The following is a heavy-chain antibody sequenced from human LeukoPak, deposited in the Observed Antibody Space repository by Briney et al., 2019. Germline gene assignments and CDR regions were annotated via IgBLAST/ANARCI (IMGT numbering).Heavy chain of an antibody. V-gene: IGHV4-34*01. CDR3: ARAQVVVITTSYFDY. J-gene: IGHJ4*02. D-gene: IGHD3-22*01. CDR1: GFTFSDYS. Sequence: GSLRLSCAASGFTFSDYSMNWVRQAPGKGLEWIGEINHSGSTNYNPSLKSRVTISVDTSKNQFSLKLSSVTAADTAVYYCARAQVVVITTSYFDYWGQGTLVTVSS. CDR2: INHSGST.